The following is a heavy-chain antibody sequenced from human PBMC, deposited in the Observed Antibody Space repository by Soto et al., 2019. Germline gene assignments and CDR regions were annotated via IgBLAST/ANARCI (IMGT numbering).Heavy chain of an antibody. J-gene: IGHJ4*02. CDR3: AKDLRPDGVWDCDY. Sequence: EVPLLESGGGLVQPGGSLRLSCAASGFTFSTYSMAWVRQAPGRGPEWVSGIFQDGRTHYADSVKGRFTISRDNSRSSVYLQMITLRGEDTAIYYCAKDLRPDGVWDCDYWGQGTLVAVSS. D-gene: IGHD4-17*01. V-gene: IGHV3-23*01. CDR2: IFQDGRT. CDR1: GFTFSTYS.